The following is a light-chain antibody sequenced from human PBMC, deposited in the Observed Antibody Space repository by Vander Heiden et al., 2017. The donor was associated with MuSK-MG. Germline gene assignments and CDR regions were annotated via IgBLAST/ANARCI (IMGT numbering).Light chain of an antibody. J-gene: IGLJ3*02. CDR3: CSYTGTSTSTLL. V-gene: IGLV2-23*01. CDR1: SSDVGSYNL. Sequence: QSALTQPASVSGSPGQSITISCTGTSSDVGSYNLASWYQQQPGKAPRLLIYEATKRPSGVSGRFSGSKSGNTASLTISGLQAEDEADFYCCSYTGTSTSTLLFGGGTRLTVL. CDR2: EAT.